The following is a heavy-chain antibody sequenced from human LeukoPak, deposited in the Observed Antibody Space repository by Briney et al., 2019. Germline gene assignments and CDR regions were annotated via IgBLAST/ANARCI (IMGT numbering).Heavy chain of an antibody. CDR3: ARDRLHYGEYEKTLDY. J-gene: IGHJ4*02. V-gene: IGHV3-48*01. CDR1: GFTFSSYS. Sequence: PGGSLRLSCAASGFTFSSYSMTWVRQAPGKGLEWVSYITSSSSTIYYADPVKGRFTISRDNAKNSLYLQMNSLRADDTAVYYCARDRLHYGEYEKTLDYWGQGTLVTVSS. CDR2: ITSSSSTI. D-gene: IGHD4-17*01.